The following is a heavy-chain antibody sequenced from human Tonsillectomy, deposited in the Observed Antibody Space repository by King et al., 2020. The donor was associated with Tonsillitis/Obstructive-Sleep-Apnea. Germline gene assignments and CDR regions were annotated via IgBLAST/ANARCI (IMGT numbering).Heavy chain of an antibody. J-gene: IGHJ6*03. CDR3: ARDQPWYKYYFYMDV. CDR2: IKQDGTQK. D-gene: IGHD1-1*01. V-gene: IGHV3-7*01. Sequence: VQLVESGGGLVQPGGSLRLSCAASGFTFSRYWMSWVRQAPGKGLEWVANIKQDGTQKYYVDSVKGRFTISRDNAKNSLYLQMNSLRAEDTAVYYWARDQPWYKYYFYMDVWGKGTTVTVSS. CDR1: GFTFSRYW.